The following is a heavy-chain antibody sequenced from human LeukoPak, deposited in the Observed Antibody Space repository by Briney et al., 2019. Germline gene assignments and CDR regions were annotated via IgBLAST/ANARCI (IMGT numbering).Heavy chain of an antibody. J-gene: IGHJ4*02. Sequence: GGSLRLSCAASGFTFSSYAMSWVRQAPGKGLEWVSAISGSGGSTYYADSVKGRFTISRDNSKNTLYLQMNSRRAEDTAVYYCAKELYYYDSRGYYPAFDFWGQGTRVTVSS. CDR3: AKELYYYDSRGYYPAFDF. V-gene: IGHV3-23*01. CDR2: ISGSGGST. D-gene: IGHD3-22*01. CDR1: GFTFSSYA.